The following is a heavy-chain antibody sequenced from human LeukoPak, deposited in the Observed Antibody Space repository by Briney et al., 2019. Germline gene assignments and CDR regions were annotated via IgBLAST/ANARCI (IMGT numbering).Heavy chain of an antibody. CDR3: ARASYSIYYFDY. J-gene: IGHJ4*02. Sequence: SSETLSLTCTDSGGSISTYYWSWIRQPPGKRLERIGYIYYSGSTNYNPSLKSRVTISVDTSKNQFSLKLSSVTAADTAMYYCARASYSIYYFDYWGQGTLVTVSS. D-gene: IGHD3-3*02. CDR2: IYYSGST. CDR1: GGSISTYY. V-gene: IGHV4-59*01.